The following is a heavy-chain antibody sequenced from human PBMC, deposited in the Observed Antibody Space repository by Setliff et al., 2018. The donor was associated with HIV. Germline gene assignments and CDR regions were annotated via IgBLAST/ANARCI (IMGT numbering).Heavy chain of an antibody. J-gene: IGHJ4*02. Sequence: GASVKVSCKASGYTFTDYYVHWVRQAPGQGLEWMGVIYPSGGNANYAQKFQGRVTMTRDTSTSTAYMEVNSLRSEDTAVYYCAREAHGGNPWGDYWGQGTQVTVSS. CDR2: IYPSGGNA. V-gene: IGHV1-46*01. CDR3: AREAHGGNPWGDY. CDR1: GYTFTDYY. D-gene: IGHD2-15*01.